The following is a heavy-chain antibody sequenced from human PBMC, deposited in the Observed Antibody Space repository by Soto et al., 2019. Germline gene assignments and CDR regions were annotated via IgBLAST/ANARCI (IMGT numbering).Heavy chain of an antibody. V-gene: IGHV4-31*02. CDR3: ARWPQLKPRFDY. Sequence: PSETLSLTCTVSGGSISSGDYYWSWIRQHPGEGLEWIGYIYYSGSTYYNPSLKSRVTISVDTSKNQFSLKLSSVTAADTAVYYCARWPQLKPRFDYWGQGTLVTVSS. J-gene: IGHJ4*02. D-gene: IGHD1-1*01. CDR2: IYYSGST. CDR1: GGSISSGDYY.